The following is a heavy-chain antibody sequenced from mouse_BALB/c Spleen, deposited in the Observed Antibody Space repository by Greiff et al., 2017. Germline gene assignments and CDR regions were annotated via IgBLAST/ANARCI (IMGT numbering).Heavy chain of an antibody. D-gene: IGHD1-1*01. CDR3: ARTPPYGSSYGYAMDY. V-gene: IGHV2-4-1*01. CDR2: IWSGGST. Sequence: VKLVESGPGLVQPSQSLSITCTVSGFSLTSYGVHWVRQSPGKGLEWLGVIWSGGSTDYNAAFISRLSISKDNSKSQVFFKMNSLQADDTAIYYCARTPPYGSSYGYAMDYWGQGTSVTVSS. J-gene: IGHJ4*01. CDR1: GFSLTSYG.